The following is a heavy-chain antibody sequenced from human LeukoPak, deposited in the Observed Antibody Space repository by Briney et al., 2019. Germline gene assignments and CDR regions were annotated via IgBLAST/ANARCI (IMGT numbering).Heavy chain of an antibody. CDR2: INPNSGGT. D-gene: IGHD6-19*01. J-gene: IGHJ6*03. CDR1: GYTFTGYY. V-gene: IGHV1-2*02. Sequence: GASVNVSCKASGYTFTGYYMHWVRQAPGQGLEWMGWINPNSGGTNYAQKFQGRVTMTRDTSISTAYMELSRLRSDDTAVYYCAREVVAGTLTLYYYYMDVWGKGTTVTVSS. CDR3: AREVVAGTLTLYYYYMDV.